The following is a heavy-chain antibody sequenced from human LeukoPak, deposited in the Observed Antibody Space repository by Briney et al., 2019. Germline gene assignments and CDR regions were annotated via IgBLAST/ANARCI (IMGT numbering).Heavy chain of an antibody. Sequence: GGSLRLSCAASGFTFSSCSMNWVRQAPGKGLEWVSSISSSSSYIYYADSVKGRFTISRDNAKNSLYLQMNSLRAEDTAVYYCARDVGMKGRVYYYMDVWGKGTTVTVSS. CDR2: ISSSSSYI. CDR3: ARDVGMKGRVYYYMDV. V-gene: IGHV3-21*01. CDR1: GFTFSSCS. D-gene: IGHD1-1*01. J-gene: IGHJ6*03.